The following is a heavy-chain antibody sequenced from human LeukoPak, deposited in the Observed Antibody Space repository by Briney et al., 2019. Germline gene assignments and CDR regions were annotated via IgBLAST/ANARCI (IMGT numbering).Heavy chain of an antibody. CDR2: ISHDGSHK. V-gene: IGHV3-30*04. CDR1: GFTFSIFS. CDR3: ARDPNRLADYGGDYFDH. Sequence: PGGSLRLSCLASGFTFSIFSMHWVRQAPGNGLEWVAVISHDGSHKYYADSVRGRFTISRDDSKNTLSLQMNTLRPEDTALFYCARDPNRLADYGGDYFDHWGQGTLVTVSS. D-gene: IGHD4-23*01. J-gene: IGHJ4*02.